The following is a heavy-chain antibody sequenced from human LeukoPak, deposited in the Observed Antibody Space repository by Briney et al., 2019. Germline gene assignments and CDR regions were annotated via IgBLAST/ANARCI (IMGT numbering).Heavy chain of an antibody. CDR2: IYTSGST. Sequence: SQTLSLTCTVSAGFISSGSYCWSWIRQPAGKGLEWIGRIYTSGSTNYNPSLKSRVTISVDTSKNQFYLKLSSVTAADTAVYYCEGGFSPVTDFWSGSLYDDAFDIWGQGTMVTVSS. D-gene: IGHD3-3*01. J-gene: IGHJ3*02. CDR1: AGFISSGSYC. CDR3: EGGFSPVTDFWSGSLYDDAFDI. V-gene: IGHV4-61*02.